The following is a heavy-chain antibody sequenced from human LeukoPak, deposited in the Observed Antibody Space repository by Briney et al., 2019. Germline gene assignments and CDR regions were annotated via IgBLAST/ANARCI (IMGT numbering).Heavy chain of an antibody. V-gene: IGHV3-7*03. Sequence: GGSLRLSCAASGFTFSSLWMSWVRQAPGKGLEWVANIKQDGSEKYYVDSVKGRFTIPRDNAKNSLYLQMNSLRAEDTAVYYCARGWRGSRQYCSSTSCHNPKNAFDIWGQGTMVTVSS. CDR1: GFTFSSLW. D-gene: IGHD2-2*01. CDR3: ARGWRGSRQYCSSTSCHNPKNAFDI. J-gene: IGHJ3*02. CDR2: IKQDGSEK.